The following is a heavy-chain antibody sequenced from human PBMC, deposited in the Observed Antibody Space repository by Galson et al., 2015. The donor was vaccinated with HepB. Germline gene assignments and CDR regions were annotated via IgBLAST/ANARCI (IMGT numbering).Heavy chain of an antibody. CDR1: GYTFSNSW. Sequence: QSGAEVKKPGESLRISCEGCGYTFSNSWIAWVRQMPGKGLELWGIIHHPASQIRYSPSFQGPVTISVDKCVSTAYLQWRNLKSTDTAMYYCARQGWSTTTCHTIDYWGQGTQVTVSS. CDR3: ARQGWSTTTCHTIDY. D-gene: IGHD2-2*02. V-gene: IGHV5-51*01. CDR2: IHHPASQI. J-gene: IGHJ4*02.